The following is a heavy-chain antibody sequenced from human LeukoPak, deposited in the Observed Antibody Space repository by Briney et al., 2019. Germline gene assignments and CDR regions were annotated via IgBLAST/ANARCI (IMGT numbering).Heavy chain of an antibody. D-gene: IGHD2-2*01. CDR1: GFTFSSYG. CDR3: AKTVRGYCSSTSCYGAHFDY. Sequence: GGSLRLSCAASGFTFSSYGMSWVRQAPGKGLEWVSAISGSGGSTYYADSVKGRFTISRDNSKNTLYLQMNSLRAEDTAVYYCAKTVRGYCSSTSCYGAHFDYWGQGTLVTVSS. V-gene: IGHV3-23*01. J-gene: IGHJ4*02. CDR2: ISGSGGST.